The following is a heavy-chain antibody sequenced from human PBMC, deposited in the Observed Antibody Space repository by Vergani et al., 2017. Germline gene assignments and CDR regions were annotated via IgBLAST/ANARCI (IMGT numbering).Heavy chain of an antibody. V-gene: IGHV4-4*07. Sequence: QVQLQESGPGLVKPSETLSLTCTVSGGSISSYYWSWIRQPAGKGLEWIGRIYTSGSTNYNPSLKCRVTMSVDTSKNQFALKLSSGTASDTAVYYCARARDFWSGYYYYGMDVWGQGTTVTVSS. J-gene: IGHJ6*02. D-gene: IGHD3-3*01. CDR2: IYTSGST. CDR1: GGSISSYY. CDR3: ARARDFWSGYYYYGMDV.